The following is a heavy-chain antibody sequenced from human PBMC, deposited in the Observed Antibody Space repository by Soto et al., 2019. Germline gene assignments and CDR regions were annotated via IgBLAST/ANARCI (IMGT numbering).Heavy chain of an antibody. D-gene: IGHD6-19*01. J-gene: IGHJ4*02. CDR1: GYTSSSYA. V-gene: IGHV1-3*04. CDR2: ISSGNDNT. Sequence: QSQLFQSGAEGKKPGAPGKLSCKPPGYTSSSYAMHWARQAPVQRLEWMGGISSGNDNTKYSQKFQDRVTITRDTSASTAYMELSSLTFEDTAVYYCARDEGVASGNWGQGTLVTVSS. CDR3: ARDEGVASGN.